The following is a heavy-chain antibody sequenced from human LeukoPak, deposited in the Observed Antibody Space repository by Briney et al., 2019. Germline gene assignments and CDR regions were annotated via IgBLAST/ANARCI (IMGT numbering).Heavy chain of an antibody. CDR2: IYSRGGT. Sequence: PSETLSLTCTVSGDSVSSAYYYWDWIRQPPGKGLEWIGYIYSRGGTNYNPSLKSRVTVSVDTSKNQFSLKLNSVTAADTAVYYCARVVRAYSSDSSGLYFDYWGQGTLVTVSS. V-gene: IGHV4-61*01. J-gene: IGHJ4*02. CDR3: ARVVRAYSSDSSGLYFDY. CDR1: GDSVSSAYYY. D-gene: IGHD3-22*01.